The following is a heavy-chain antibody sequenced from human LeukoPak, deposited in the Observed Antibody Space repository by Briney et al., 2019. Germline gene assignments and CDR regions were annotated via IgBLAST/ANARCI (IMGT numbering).Heavy chain of an antibody. Sequence: GGSLRLSCAASGFTFSSYAMSWVRQAPGKGLEWVSSISGRGNNTYYADSVKGRFTISRDNSKNTLHLQMNSLRVEDTAIYYCARAYSSSWYDYWGQGTLVIVSS. V-gene: IGHV3-23*01. CDR2: ISGRGNNT. CDR1: GFTFSSYA. D-gene: IGHD6-13*01. J-gene: IGHJ4*02. CDR3: ARAYSSSWYDY.